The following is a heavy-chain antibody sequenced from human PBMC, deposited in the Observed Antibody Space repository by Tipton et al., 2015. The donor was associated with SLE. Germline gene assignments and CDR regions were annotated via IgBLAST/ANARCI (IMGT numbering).Heavy chain of an antibody. CDR2: IYHSGST. Sequence: TLSLTCTVSGASTSSGRYYWVWIRQSPGGGLEWIGYIYHSGSTNYNPSLKSRVTMSVATSKNQFSLRLTSVTAADTAMYYCARDSAVNFWYFDLWGRGTLVTVSS. CDR1: GASTSSGRYY. J-gene: IGHJ2*01. V-gene: IGHV4-61*01. CDR3: ARDSAVNFWYFDL.